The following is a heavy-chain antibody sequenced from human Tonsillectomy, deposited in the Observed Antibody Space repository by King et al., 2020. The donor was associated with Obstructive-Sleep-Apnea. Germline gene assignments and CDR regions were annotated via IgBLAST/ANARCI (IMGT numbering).Heavy chain of an antibody. J-gene: IGHJ4*02. CDR1: GFTFSSYA. CDR3: ARESFYCSGGSCYSGRSFDY. D-gene: IGHD2-15*01. Sequence: QLVQSGGGVVQPGRSLRLSCAASGFTFSSYAMHWVRQAPGKGLEWVAVISYDGSNKYYADSVKGRFTISRDNSKNTLYLQMNSLRAEDTAVYYCARESFYCSGGSCYSGRSFDYWGQGTLVTVSS. CDR2: ISYDGSNK. V-gene: IGHV3-30*04.